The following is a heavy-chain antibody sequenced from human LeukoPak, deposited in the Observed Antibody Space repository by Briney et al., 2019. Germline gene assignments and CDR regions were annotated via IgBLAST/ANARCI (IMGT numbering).Heavy chain of an antibody. CDR3: ARTGFRYGVFDY. D-gene: IGHD3-3*01. CDR1: GYTFTSYG. CDR2: ISAYNGNT. J-gene: IGHJ4*02. Sequence: GASVKVSCKASGYTFTSYGISWVRQAPGQGLEWMGWISAYNGNTNYAQKLQGRVTMTTDTCTSTAYMELRSPRSDDTAVYYCARTGFRYGVFDYWGQGTLVTVSS. V-gene: IGHV1-18*01.